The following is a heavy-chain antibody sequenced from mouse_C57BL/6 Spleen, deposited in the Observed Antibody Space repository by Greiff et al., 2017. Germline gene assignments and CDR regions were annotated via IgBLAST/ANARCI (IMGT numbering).Heavy chain of an antibody. D-gene: IGHD2-1*01. CDR2: ILPGSGIT. V-gene: IGHV1-9*01. Sequence: VQLQQSGAELMKPGASVKLSCKATGYTFTGYWLEWVKQRPGHGLEWIGEILPGSGITNYNEKFKGKATFTADKSSNTAYMQLSSLTTEDSAIYYGARWDNDDERGLLNFDYWGQGTTLTVSS. J-gene: IGHJ2*01. CDR3: ARWDNDDERGLLNFDY. CDR1: GYTFTGYW.